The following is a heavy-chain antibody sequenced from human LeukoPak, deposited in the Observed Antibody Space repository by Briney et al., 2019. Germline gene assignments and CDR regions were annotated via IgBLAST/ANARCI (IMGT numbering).Heavy chain of an antibody. CDR2: IIPIFGTA. J-gene: IGHJ4*02. CDR3: ARESPTMLDFDY. CDR1: GGTFSSYA. V-gene: IGHV1-69*05. Sequence: ASVKVSCKASGGTFSSYAIGWVRQAPGQGLEWMGRIIPIFGTANYAQKFQGRVTITTDESTSTAYMELSSLRSEDTAVYYCARESPTMLDFDYWGQGTLVTVSS. D-gene: IGHD3-10*02.